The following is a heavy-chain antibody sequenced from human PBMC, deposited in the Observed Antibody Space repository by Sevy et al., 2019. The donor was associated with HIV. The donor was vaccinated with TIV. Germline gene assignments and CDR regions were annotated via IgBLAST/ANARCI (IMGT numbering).Heavy chain of an antibody. CDR1: GVSISSGAYS. J-gene: IGHJ3*02. CDR3: ARDGGTMTTPGSFDI. Sequence: SETLSLTCAVSGVSISSGAYSWNWIRQRPGKGLEWTEYINHTGNTYYNPSLKSGMTMSLDRSKNQFSLRLSSVTAADMAVYVCARDGGTMTTPGSFDIWGQGTMVTVSS. CDR2: INHTGNT. D-gene: IGHD4-17*01. V-gene: IGHV4-30-2*01.